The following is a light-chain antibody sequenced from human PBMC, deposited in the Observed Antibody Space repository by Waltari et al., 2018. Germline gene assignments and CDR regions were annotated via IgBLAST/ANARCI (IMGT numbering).Light chain of an antibody. J-gene: IGKJ4*01. CDR1: QSVSNN. Sequence: EIVLTQSPATLSLSPGERANLSCRASQSVSNNLAWYQQKPGQAPRLLIYDVSSRATGIPARISARGAGTDFTLTINSLEPEDSAVYYCQQRTSWPPGLSFGGGTKVEIK. V-gene: IGKV3-11*01. CDR3: QQRTSWPPGLS. CDR2: DVS.